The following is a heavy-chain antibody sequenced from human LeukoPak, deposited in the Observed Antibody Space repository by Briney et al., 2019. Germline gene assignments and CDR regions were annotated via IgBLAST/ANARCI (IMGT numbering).Heavy chain of an antibody. CDR3: ARMFGPDAGFDY. Sequence: ASVKVSCKVSGYTLTELFMHWVRQAPGQGLEWMGRINPNSGGTNYAQKFQGRVTMTRDTSVSTAYMELSRLRSDDTAVYYCARMFGPDAGFDYWGQGTLVPVSS. CDR1: GYTLTELF. D-gene: IGHD3-16*01. CDR2: INPNSGGT. V-gene: IGHV1-2*06. J-gene: IGHJ4*02.